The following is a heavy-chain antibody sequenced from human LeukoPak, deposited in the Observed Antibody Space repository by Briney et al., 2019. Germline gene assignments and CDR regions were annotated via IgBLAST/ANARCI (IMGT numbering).Heavy chain of an antibody. CDR3: ARGSRWFDP. CDR1: GFTFSTYS. Sequence: GGSLRLSCAASGFTFSTYSMDWVRQAPGKGLEWVSSISSSSSYIYYADSVKGRFTISKDNAKNSLYLQMNSLRAEDTAVYYCARGSRWFDPVGQGTLVTVSS. V-gene: IGHV3-21*01. CDR2: ISSSSSYI. J-gene: IGHJ5*02.